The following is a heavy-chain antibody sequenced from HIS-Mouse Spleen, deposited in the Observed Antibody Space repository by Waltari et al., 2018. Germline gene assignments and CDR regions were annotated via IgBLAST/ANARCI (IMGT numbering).Heavy chain of an antibody. J-gene: IGHJ3*02. V-gene: IGHV3-13*01. CDR3: ARTLGRCTNGVCYPDDAFDI. Sequence: EVQLVESGGGLVQPGGSLRLSCAASGFTFSSYDMHWVRQATGKGLEWVSAIGTAGDTYYPGSVKGRFTISRENAKNSLYLQMNSLRAGDTAVYYCARTLGRCTNGVCYPDDAFDIWGQGTMVTVSS. CDR2: IGTAGDT. D-gene: IGHD2-8*01. CDR1: GFTFSSYD.